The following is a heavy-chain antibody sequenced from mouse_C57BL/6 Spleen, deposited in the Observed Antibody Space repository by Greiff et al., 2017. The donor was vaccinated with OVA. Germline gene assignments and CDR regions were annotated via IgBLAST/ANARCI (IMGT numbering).Heavy chain of an antibody. V-gene: IGHV3-6*01. D-gene: IGHD2-5*01. Sequence: EVQLQESGPGLVKPSPSLSLTCSVTGYSFTSGYYWNLIRQLPGNLLEWVGYISYDGSNNYNPSLKNRISLTRDTSKNKFVLKLKSVTTEDAATYYCASYSNFDYWGQGTTLTVSS. CDR1: GYSFTSGYY. CDR3: ASYSNFDY. CDR2: ISYDGSN. J-gene: IGHJ2*01.